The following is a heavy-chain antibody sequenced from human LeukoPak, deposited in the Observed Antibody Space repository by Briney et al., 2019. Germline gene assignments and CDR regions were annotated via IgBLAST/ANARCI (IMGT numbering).Heavy chain of an antibody. Sequence: ASVKVSCKASGYIXTGYYVHWVRQAPGQGLEWMGWMNPNSDDTNYAQKFQGRVTMTRDTSITTAYVELSSLTSDDAAVYYCARGRYGLLSGYDYWGQGAMVTVSS. D-gene: IGHD3-22*01. CDR3: ARGRYGLLSGYDY. CDR2: MNPNSDDT. J-gene: IGHJ4*02. CDR1: GYIXTGYY. V-gene: IGHV1-2*02.